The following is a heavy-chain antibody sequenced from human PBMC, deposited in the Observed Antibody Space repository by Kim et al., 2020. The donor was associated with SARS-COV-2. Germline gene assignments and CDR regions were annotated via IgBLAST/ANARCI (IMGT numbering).Heavy chain of an antibody. D-gene: IGHD6-13*01. J-gene: IGHJ6*02. Sequence: ASVKVSCKASGYTFTSYGISWVRQAPGQGLEWMGWISAYNGNTNYAQKLQGRVTMTTDTSTSTAYMELRSLRSDDTAVYYCARDPGPGIAAAGTRYSYSYYGMDVWGQGTTVTVSS. CDR1: GYTFTSYG. V-gene: IGHV1-18*04. CDR2: ISAYNGNT. CDR3: ARDPGPGIAAAGTRYSYSYYGMDV.